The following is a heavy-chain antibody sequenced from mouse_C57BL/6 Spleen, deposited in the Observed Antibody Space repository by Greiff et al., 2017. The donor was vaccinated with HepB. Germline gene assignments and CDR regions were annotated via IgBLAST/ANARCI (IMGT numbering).Heavy chain of an antibody. CDR3: ARGLGRFAY. V-gene: IGHV1-61*01. CDR2: IYPSDSET. D-gene: IGHD4-1*01. Sequence: VKQSCKASGYTFTSYWMDWVKQRPGQGLEWIGNIYPSDSETHYNQKFKDKATLTVDKSSSTAYMQLSSLTSEDSAVYYCARGLGRFAYWGQGTLVTVSA. CDR1: GYTFTSYW. J-gene: IGHJ3*01.